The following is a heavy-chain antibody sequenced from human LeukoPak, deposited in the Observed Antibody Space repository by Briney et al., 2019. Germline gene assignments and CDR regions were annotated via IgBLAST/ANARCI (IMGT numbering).Heavy chain of an antibody. D-gene: IGHD2-2*03. CDR2: ISSSSSTI. CDR3: ARVGYGSLGPYYYGMDV. J-gene: IGHJ6*02. V-gene: IGHV3-48*01. CDR1: GFSLSNAC. Sequence: GGSLRLSCAASGFSLSNACMNWVRQAPGKGLEWVSYISSSSSTIYYADSVKGRFTISRDNAKNSLYLQMNSLRAEDTAAYYCARVGYGSLGPYYYGMDVWGQGTTVTVSS.